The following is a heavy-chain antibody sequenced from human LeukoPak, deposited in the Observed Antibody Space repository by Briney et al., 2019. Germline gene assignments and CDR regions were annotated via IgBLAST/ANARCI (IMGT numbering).Heavy chain of an antibody. Sequence: GGSLRLSCAASGFTFSTYSMNWVRQAAGKGLEWVSSISSSSSYIYYADSVKGRFAISRDNAKNSLYLQMNSLRAEDTAVYYCARGTRVCSATSCYPFDPWGQGTLVTVSS. CDR3: ARGTRVCSATSCYPFDP. J-gene: IGHJ5*02. CDR2: ISSSSSYI. V-gene: IGHV3-21*01. CDR1: GFTFSTYS. D-gene: IGHD2-2*01.